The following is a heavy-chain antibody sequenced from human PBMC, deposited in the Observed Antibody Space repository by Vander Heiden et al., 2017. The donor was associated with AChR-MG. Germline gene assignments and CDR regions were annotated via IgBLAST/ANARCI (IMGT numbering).Heavy chain of an antibody. CDR3: ARESPYAFDI. CDR1: GFTFSSYG. J-gene: IGHJ3*02. CDR2: IWYDGSNK. Sequence: QVQLVESGGGVVQPGRPLRLSCAASGFTFSSYGMHWVRQAPGKGLEWVAVIWYDGSNKYYADSVKGRFTISRDNSKNTLYLQMNSLRAEDTAVYYCARESPYAFDIWGQGTMVTVSS. V-gene: IGHV3-33*01.